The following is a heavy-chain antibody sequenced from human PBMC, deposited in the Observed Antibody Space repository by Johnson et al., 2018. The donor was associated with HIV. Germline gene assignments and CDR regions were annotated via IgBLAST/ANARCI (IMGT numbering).Heavy chain of an antibody. CDR2: IHWSGGST. J-gene: IGHJ3*02. CDR1: GFTFDDYG. D-gene: IGHD7-27*01. Sequence: MQLVESGGGVVRPGGSLRLSCAASGFTFDDYGMSWVRQAPGKGLEWVSGIHWSGGSTGYADSVKGRFTISRDNAKNSLYLQMTSLSAEDTAVYYCARERRANWDPNDAFDIWGQGTMVTVSS. CDR3: ARERRANWDPNDAFDI. V-gene: IGHV3-20*04.